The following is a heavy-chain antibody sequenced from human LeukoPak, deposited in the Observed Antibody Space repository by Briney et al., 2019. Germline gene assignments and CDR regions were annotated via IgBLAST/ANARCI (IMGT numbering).Heavy chain of an antibody. J-gene: IGHJ4*02. CDR3: ASRLTKHYFDY. D-gene: IGHD3-9*01. CDR2: IYNSGST. CDR1: VGSISSSNW. Sequence: SETLSLTCAVSVGSISSSNWWSWARRPPGKGLEWIGEIYNSGSTNYNQSLKSRVTISVDKSKNKLSLQLNTLTAAYTAVYYCASRLTKHYFDYWGQGTLVTVSS. V-gene: IGHV4-4*02.